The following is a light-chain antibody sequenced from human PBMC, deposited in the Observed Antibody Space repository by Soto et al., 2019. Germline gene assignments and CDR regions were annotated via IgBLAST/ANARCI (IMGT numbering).Light chain of an antibody. Sequence: EIVLTQSPGTLSLSPGERATLSCRASQSFSSSYLAWYQQKPGQAPRLLIYGASIRATGIPDRFSGSGSGTDVTLTISRLEPEDFAVYYCQQYDSSPLTFGQGTKVEIK. CDR3: QQYDSSPLT. CDR2: GAS. CDR1: QSFSSSY. J-gene: IGKJ1*01. V-gene: IGKV3-20*01.